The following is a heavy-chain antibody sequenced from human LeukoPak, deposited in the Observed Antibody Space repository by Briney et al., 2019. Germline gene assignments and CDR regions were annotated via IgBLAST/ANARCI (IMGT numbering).Heavy chain of an antibody. J-gene: IGHJ4*02. Sequence: GALVKVSCKASGYTFTGYYMHWVRQAPGQGLEWMGWINPNSGGTNYAQKFQGRVTMTRDTSISTAYMELSRLRSDDTAAYYCARDLERYYYGSGSYYPLDYWGQGTLVTVSS. D-gene: IGHD3-10*01. CDR1: GYTFTGYY. V-gene: IGHV1-2*02. CDR2: INPNSGGT. CDR3: ARDLERYYYGSGSYYPLDY.